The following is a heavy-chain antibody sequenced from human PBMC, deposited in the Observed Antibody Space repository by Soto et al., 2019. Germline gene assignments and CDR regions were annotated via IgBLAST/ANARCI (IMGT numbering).Heavy chain of an antibody. CDR2: VSPPFRTS. CDR1: GVSFNNNG. V-gene: IGHV1-69*01. Sequence: QVQLVQSGAEVKKPGSSVKVSCKTSGVSFNNNGIGWVRQAPGHGLEWMGGVSPPFRTSNYARKFQGRISITADASTGTVNMEVSRLTSEDTAQYYCARVLYYGSGSYSPYGMDVWGQGTRVTVSS. J-gene: IGHJ6*02. D-gene: IGHD3-10*01. CDR3: ARVLYYGSGSYSPYGMDV.